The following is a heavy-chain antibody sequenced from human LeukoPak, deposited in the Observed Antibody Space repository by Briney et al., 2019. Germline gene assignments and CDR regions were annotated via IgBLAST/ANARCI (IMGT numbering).Heavy chain of an antibody. Sequence: PGGSLRLSCAASGFTFSSYAMSWVRQAPGKGLEWVSAISGSGGSTYYADSVKGRFTISRDNSKNTLYLQMNSLRAEDTAVYYCANFLLRYCSGGSCLDYWGQGTLVTVSS. D-gene: IGHD2-15*01. CDR1: GFTFSSYA. V-gene: IGHV3-23*01. CDR3: ANFLLRYCSGGSCLDY. CDR2: ISGSGGST. J-gene: IGHJ4*02.